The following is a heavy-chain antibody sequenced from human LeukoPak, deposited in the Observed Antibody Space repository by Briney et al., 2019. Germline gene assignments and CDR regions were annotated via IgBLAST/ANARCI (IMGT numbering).Heavy chain of an antibody. V-gene: IGHV3-21*01. J-gene: IGHJ5*02. CDR1: GFTFRSYS. Sequence: KPGGSLRLSCAASGFTFRSYSVNWVRQAPGKGLEWVSSISSSSSYIYYADSVKGRFTISRDNAKNSLCLQMNSLRAEDTAVYYCARDGSNGGFDPWGQGTLVTVSS. CDR2: ISSSSSYI. D-gene: IGHD1-26*01. CDR3: ARDGSNGGFDP.